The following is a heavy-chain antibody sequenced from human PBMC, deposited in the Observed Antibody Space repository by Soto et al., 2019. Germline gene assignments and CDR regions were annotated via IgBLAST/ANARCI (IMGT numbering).Heavy chain of an antibody. D-gene: IGHD2-21*02. V-gene: IGHV3-30*18. CDR3: AKVWTPADCSSPSCRYGMDV. CDR1: GFTFSYYG. Sequence: GGSLRLSCAASGFTFSYYGMHWVRQAPGKGLEWVAVISYDGSNEYYADSVKGRFTISRDNSKNTLYLQMNSLRAEDTAVYYCAKVWTPADCSSPSCRYGMDVWRQGTTVTVSS. CDR2: ISYDGSNE. J-gene: IGHJ6*02.